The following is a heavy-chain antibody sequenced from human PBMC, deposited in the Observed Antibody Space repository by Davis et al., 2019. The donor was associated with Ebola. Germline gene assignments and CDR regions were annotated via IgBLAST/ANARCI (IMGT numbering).Heavy chain of an antibody. CDR1: GGSFSGYY. Sequence: SETLSLTCAVYGGSFSGYYWSWIRQPPGKGLEWIGEINHSGSTNYNPSLTGRVTMSVDTSKNQLSLKLISVTTADTAVYYRARIADRWLALDNWGRGTLVTVSS. D-gene: IGHD6-19*01. J-gene: IGHJ4*02. CDR3: ARIADRWLALDN. V-gene: IGHV4-34*01. CDR2: INHSGST.